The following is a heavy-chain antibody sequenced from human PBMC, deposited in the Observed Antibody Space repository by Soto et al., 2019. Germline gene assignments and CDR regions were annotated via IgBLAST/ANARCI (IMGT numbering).Heavy chain of an antibody. D-gene: IGHD3-22*01. Sequence: QVQLVQSGAEVRKPGSSVRVSCKASGGSFNRHTISWVRRAPGQGLEWMGGIIPIFGTANHAQKFQGRVTIIADESTSTVYMELSSLRSDDTAIYYCARGWGYDSTDYYCAYWGQGTLVIVSS. CDR2: IIPIFGTA. CDR3: ARGWGYDSTDYYCAY. V-gene: IGHV1-69*01. CDR1: GGSFNRHT. J-gene: IGHJ4*02.